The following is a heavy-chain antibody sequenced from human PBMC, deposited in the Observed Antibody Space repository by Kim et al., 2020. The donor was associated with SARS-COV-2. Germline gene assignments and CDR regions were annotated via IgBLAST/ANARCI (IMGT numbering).Heavy chain of an antibody. CDR3: AKLSSSWYEGDY. CDR2: ISWNSGIK. J-gene: IGHJ4*02. D-gene: IGHD6-13*01. V-gene: IGHV3-9*01. Sequence: GGSLRLSCAASGFTFDDYAMHWVRQAPGKGLEWVSGISWNSGIKAYADSVTGRFTISRDNAKNSLYLQMNSLRPDDTALYYCAKLSSSWYEGDYWGQGT. CDR1: GFTFDDYA.